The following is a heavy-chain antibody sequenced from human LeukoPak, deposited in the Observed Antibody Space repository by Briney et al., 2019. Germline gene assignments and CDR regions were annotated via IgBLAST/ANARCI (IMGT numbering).Heavy chain of an antibody. D-gene: IGHD5-18*01. V-gene: IGHV7-4-1*02. CDR3: ASTEASGYSYGYVDYYYYYYMDV. CDR1: GGTFGNYA. J-gene: IGHJ6*03. CDR2: INTNTGNP. Sequence: ASVKVSCMASGGTFGNYAISWVRQAPGQGLEWMGWINTNTGNPTYAQGFTGRFVFSLDTSVSTAYLQISSLKAEDTAVYYCASTEASGYSYGYVDYYYYYYMDVWGKGTTVTVSS.